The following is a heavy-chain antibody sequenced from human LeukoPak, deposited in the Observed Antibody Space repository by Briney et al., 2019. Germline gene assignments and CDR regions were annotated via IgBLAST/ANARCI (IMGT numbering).Heavy chain of an antibody. CDR2: NAYDGSRA. CDR1: GFTFGGYG. CDR3: TRYNNDHFDY. D-gene: IGHD1-14*01. Sequence: GGSLRLSCAGSGFTFGGYGMHWFCQTPGTGLEWVAVNAYDGSRAFYAVSVKGRFSISRDNSKNTMSVQKDDLRAEDATVYYCTRYNNDHFDYWGQGTLVTVSS. J-gene: IGHJ4*02. V-gene: IGHV3-33*05.